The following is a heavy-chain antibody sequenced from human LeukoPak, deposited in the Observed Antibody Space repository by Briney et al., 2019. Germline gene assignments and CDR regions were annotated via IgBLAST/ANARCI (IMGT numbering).Heavy chain of an antibody. D-gene: IGHD6-13*01. V-gene: IGHV4-30-2*01. Sequence: SETLSLTCTVSGGSISSGGYYWSWIRQPPGKGLEWIGYIYHSGSTHYNPSLKSRVTISVDRSKNQFSLKLSSVTAADTAVYYCARTYSSSWYWFDPWGQGTLVTVSS. J-gene: IGHJ5*02. CDR1: GGSISSGGYY. CDR2: IYHSGST. CDR3: ARTYSSSWYWFDP.